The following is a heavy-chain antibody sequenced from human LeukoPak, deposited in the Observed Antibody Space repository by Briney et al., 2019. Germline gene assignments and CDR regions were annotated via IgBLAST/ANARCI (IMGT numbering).Heavy chain of an antibody. CDR3: ARDPPGIAASGTYY. V-gene: IGHV3-53*01. J-gene: IGHJ4*02. CDR1: GFSVSNNY. Sequence: GGSLLLSCAVSGFSVSNNYMNWVRQAPGKGLEWVSLIYSRGGTSYADSVKGRFTISRDSSKNTLFLQMNSLRVEDTAVYYCARDPPGIAASGTYYWGQGTLVTVSS. D-gene: IGHD6-13*01. CDR2: IYSRGGT.